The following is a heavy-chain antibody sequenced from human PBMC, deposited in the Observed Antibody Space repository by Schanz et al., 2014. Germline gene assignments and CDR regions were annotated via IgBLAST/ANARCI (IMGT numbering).Heavy chain of an antibody. CDR3: ARGYGDSPTDF. CDR2: LSGSGAGT. D-gene: IGHD4-17*01. V-gene: IGHV3-23*01. J-gene: IGHJ4*02. CDR1: GFTFSDYY. Sequence: EVQLLESGGGLVQPGGSLRLSCAASGFTFSDYYMTWIRQAPGKGLEWVSTLSGSGAGTFYADSVKGRFTISRDNSKNTLFLQMSSLRSEDTAVYYCARGYGDSPTDFWGQGTLXTVSS.